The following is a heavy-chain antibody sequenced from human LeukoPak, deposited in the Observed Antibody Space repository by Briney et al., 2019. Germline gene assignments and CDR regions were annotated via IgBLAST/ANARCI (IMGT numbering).Heavy chain of an antibody. CDR2: ISYDGSNK. J-gene: IGHJ5*02. V-gene: IGHV3-30-3*01. D-gene: IGHD4-17*01. CDR1: GFTFSSYA. Sequence: GRSLRLSCAASGFTFSSYAMHWVRQAPGKGLEWVAVISYDGSNKYYADSVKGRFTISRDNSKNTLYLQMNSLRAEDTAVYYCARGYGDSRFDPWGQGTLVTVSS. CDR3: ARGYGDSRFDP.